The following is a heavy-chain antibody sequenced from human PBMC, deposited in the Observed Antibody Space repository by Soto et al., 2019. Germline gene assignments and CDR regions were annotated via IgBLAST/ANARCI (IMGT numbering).Heavy chain of an antibody. CDR1: GYSFTSYW. CDR3: ARGGGRLTPIVVVPEPYDS. CDR2: IDPSDSYT. Sequence: GESLKISCKGSGYSFTSYWISWVRQMPGKGLEWMGRIDPSDSYTNYSPSFQGHVTISADKSISTAYLQWGSLKASATAMYYCARGGGRLTPIVVVPEPYDSWGQETPVTVSS. D-gene: IGHD3-22*01. J-gene: IGHJ4*02. V-gene: IGHV5-10-1*01.